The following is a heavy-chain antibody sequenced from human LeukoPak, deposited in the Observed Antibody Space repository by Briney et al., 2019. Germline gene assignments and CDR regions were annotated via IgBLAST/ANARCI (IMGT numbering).Heavy chain of an antibody. CDR1: GFAFNTHA. V-gene: IGHV3-23*01. Sequence: PGGFLRLSCAASGFAFNTHAISWVRQAPGKGLEWVAAVSDTGDLRYSANSVKGRFAISRDNSKNTAFLQMYSLRAEDTALYYCVKGGLRSGYSFEDWGQGTLVSVSS. J-gene: IGHJ4*02. CDR3: VKGGLRSGYSFED. CDR2: VSDTGDLR. D-gene: IGHD3-9*01.